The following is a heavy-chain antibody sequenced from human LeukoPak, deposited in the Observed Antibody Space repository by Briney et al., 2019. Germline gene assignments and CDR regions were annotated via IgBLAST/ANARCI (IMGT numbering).Heavy chain of an antibody. CDR1: GFTFTSYA. V-gene: IGHV3-23*01. CDR3: AKNPLVAGTIYFDS. D-gene: IGHD6-19*01. Sequence: GGSLRLSCAASGFTFTSYAMSWVRQAPGKGLEWVSSISGNGDSRNYAGSVKGRFTISRDNSKSTLYLEMNSLRAEDTAVYYCAKNPLVAGTIYFDSWGQGTLLTVSS. CDR2: ISGNGDSR. J-gene: IGHJ4*02.